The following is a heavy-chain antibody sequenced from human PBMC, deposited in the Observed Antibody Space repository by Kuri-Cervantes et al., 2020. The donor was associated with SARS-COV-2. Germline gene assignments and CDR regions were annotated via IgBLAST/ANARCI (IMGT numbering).Heavy chain of an antibody. CDR1: GDSVSSRY. J-gene: IGHJ4*02. V-gene: IGHV4-59*02. CDR2: IYYSGSA. D-gene: IGHD2-21*01. Sequence: SETLSLTCTVSGDSVSSRYWSWIRQPPGKGLEWIGNIYYSGSADYNPSLKGRVTLSVDTSRNQFSLKVSSVTAADTAVYYCARGRSLVGDYYFDYWGPGTPVTVSS. CDR3: ARGRSLVGDYYFDY.